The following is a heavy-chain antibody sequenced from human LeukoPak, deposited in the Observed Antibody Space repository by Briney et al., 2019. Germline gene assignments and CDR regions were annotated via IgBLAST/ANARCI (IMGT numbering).Heavy chain of an antibody. V-gene: IGHV1-2*02. D-gene: IGHD2-21*01. J-gene: IGHJ4*02. Sequence: ASVKVSCKASGYTFTGYYMHWVRQAPGQGLEWMGWINPNSGGTNYAQKFQGRVTMTRDTSISTAYMELSRLRSDDTAVYYCTRYSELSPNFDYWGQGTLVTVSS. CDR2: INPNSGGT. CDR1: GYTFTGYY. CDR3: TRYSELSPNFDY.